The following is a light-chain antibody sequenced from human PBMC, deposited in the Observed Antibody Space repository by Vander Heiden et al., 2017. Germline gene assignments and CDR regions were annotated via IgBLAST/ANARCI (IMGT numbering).Light chain of an antibody. CDR1: SSDVGGYNY. CDR3: TSYTSRTTWV. V-gene: IGLV2-14*03. Sequence: QSALTQPASVSGSPGPSITISCTGTSSDVGGYNYVSWYQQHPGKAHKVMIYDVSNRPSGVSNRFSGSKSGNTASLTISGLQAEDEADYYCTSYTSRTTWVFGGGTKLTVL. CDR2: DVS. J-gene: IGLJ2*01.